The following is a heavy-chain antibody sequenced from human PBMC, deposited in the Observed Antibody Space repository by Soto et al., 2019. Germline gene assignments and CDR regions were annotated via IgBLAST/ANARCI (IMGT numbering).Heavy chain of an antibody. CDR1: GYTFTSYG. CDR3: ARSIAAAGTGDY. J-gene: IGHJ4*02. CDR2: ISAYNGNT. V-gene: IGHV1-18*01. D-gene: IGHD6-13*01. Sequence: ASVKVSCKASGYTFTSYGISWLRQAPGQGLEWMGWISAYNGNTNYAQKLQGRVTMTPDTSTSTACMELRSLRSDDTAVYYCARSIAAAGTGDYWGQGTLVTVSS.